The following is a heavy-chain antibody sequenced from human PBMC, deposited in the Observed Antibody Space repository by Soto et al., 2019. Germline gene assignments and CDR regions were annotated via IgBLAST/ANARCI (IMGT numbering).Heavy chain of an antibody. J-gene: IGHJ6*02. D-gene: IGHD2-2*02. CDR2: ISYDGSNK. CDR1: GFTFSSYG. Sequence: QVQLVESGGGVVQPGRSLRLSCAASGFTFSSYGMHWVRQAPGKGLEWVAVISYDGSNKYYADSVKGRFTISRDNSKNTLYLQMNSLRAEDTAVYYCAKDGAPAAIPGRGGGGMDVWGQGTTVTVSS. CDR3: AKDGAPAAIPGRGGGGMDV. V-gene: IGHV3-30*18.